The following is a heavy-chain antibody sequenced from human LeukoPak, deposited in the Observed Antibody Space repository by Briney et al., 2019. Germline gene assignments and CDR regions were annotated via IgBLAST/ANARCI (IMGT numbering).Heavy chain of an antibody. D-gene: IGHD2-15*01. CDR1: GGSFSGYH. V-gene: IGHV4-34*01. J-gene: IGHJ6*02. CDR2: INHRGSP. Sequence: SETLALPCAVYGGSFSGYHWSWIRQPPGKGLECIGEINHRGSPNQNPSLKSRLTMSLDPSQNQFSLKLSSVTAADTAVYYCARGPDMRYSRMDVWGQGPRVSV. CDR3: ARGPDMRYSRMDV.